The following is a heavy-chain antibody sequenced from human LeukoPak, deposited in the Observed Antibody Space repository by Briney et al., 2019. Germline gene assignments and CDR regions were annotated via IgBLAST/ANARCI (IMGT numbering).Heavy chain of an antibody. CDR3: ARLSEGYFDY. V-gene: IGHV4-39*01. J-gene: IGHJ4*02. CDR1: GGSISSSSYY. Sequence: SETLSLTCTVSGGSISSSSYYWGWIRQPPGKGLEWIGSIYYSGNTYYNPSLKSRVTISVDTSKNQFSLKLSSVTAADTAVYYCARLSEGYFDYWGQGTLVTVSS. CDR2: IYYSGNT.